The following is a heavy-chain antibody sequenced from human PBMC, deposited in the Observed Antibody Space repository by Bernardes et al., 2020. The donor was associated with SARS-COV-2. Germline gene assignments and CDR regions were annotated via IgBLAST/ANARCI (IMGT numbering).Heavy chain of an antibody. CDR3: ARGYDSSGYYSAGDY. J-gene: IGHJ4*02. D-gene: IGHD3-22*01. V-gene: IGHV1-18*01. Sequence: ALVKVSCKASGYTFTSYGISWVRQAPGQGLEWMGWISAYNGNTNYAQKLQGRVTMTTDTSTSTAYMELRSLRSDDTAVYYCARGYDSSGYYSAGDYWGQGTLVTVSS. CDR1: GYTFTSYG. CDR2: ISAYNGNT.